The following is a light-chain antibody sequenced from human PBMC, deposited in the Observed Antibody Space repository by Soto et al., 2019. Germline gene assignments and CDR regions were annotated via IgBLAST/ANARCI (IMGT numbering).Light chain of an antibody. V-gene: IGKV1-39*01. CDR1: QSISSS. J-gene: IGKJ1*01. Sequence: DIPLTQSPSSLSASVGETITITCRASQSISSSLNWFQHSPGQPPKLLLFAASNLHAGVPPRFSGSGSGTSFSLTIRSLQPEDFATYYCQQSFNLPRTFGPGTKVDIK. CDR2: AAS. CDR3: QQSFNLPRT.